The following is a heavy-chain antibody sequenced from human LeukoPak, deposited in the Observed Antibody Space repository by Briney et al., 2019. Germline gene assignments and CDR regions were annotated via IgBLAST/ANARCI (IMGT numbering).Heavy chain of an antibody. J-gene: IGHJ4*02. Sequence: GGSLRLSYAASGFTFSTYNMNWVRQAPGKGLEWVSSISSSSVYIYYADSLKGRFTISRDNPKNSLYLQINNLRAEDTAVYYCGRLAHNAWYAIDFWGQGTLVTVSS. CDR3: GRLAHNAWYAIDF. CDR1: GFTFSTYN. CDR2: ISSSSVYI. D-gene: IGHD2-2*01. V-gene: IGHV3-21*06.